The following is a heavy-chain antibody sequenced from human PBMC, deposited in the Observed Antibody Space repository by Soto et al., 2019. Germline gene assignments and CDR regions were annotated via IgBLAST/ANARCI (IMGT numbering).Heavy chain of an antibody. J-gene: IGHJ4*02. CDR2: IRSEANGGTT. CDR3: TRYYYESSGYYVY. V-gene: IGHV3-49*04. Sequence: RRSCTASGFTFGSYSLSWVPQAPGKGLEWVGVIRSEANGGTTDYAASVKGRITISRDDSKSIACMEINSLQTEDTAVYYCTRYYYESSGYYVYWGQGAMVTVSS. CDR1: GFTFGSYS. D-gene: IGHD3-22*01.